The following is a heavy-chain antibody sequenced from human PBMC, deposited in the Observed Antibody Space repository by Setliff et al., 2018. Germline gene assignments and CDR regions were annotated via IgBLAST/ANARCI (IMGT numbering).Heavy chain of an antibody. CDR3: ARGRNVAARLLDT. Sequence: SATLSLTCAAYGGTFSHYYWTWIRQSPGKGLEWIGEINHSGSTNYNPSLKSRVTISIDTSKDQFSLRMSSVSAADAAIYYCARGRNVAARLLDTWGQGSRVTVSS. V-gene: IGHV4-34*01. CDR1: GGTFSHYY. J-gene: IGHJ5*02. D-gene: IGHD6-6*01. CDR2: INHSGST.